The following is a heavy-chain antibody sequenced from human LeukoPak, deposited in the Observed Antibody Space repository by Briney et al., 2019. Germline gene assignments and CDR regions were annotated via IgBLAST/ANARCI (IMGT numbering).Heavy chain of an antibody. CDR1: GFTFSDYY. J-gene: IGHJ4*02. D-gene: IGHD3-22*01. CDR3: ARDSFPVNYYDSSGYYYPKD. V-gene: IGHV3-11*05. Sequence: GGSLRLSCAASGFTFSDYYMSWIRQAPGKGLERGSYISISSYTNYADSVKGRFTISRDNAKNSLYLQSNSLRAADTPVYYCARDSFPVNYYDSSGYYYPKDWGQGTLVTVSS. CDR2: ISISSYT.